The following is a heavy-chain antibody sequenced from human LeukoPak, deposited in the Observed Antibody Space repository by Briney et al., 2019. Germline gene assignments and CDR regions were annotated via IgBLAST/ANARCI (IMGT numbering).Heavy chain of an antibody. J-gene: IGHJ6*02. CDR2: VYYSGST. CDR3: ARPYGALDV. V-gene: IGHV4-31*01. Sequence: SGTLSLTCTVSGGSISSGGYYWSWIRQHPGKGLEWIGYVYYSGSTYYDPPLNSLVTKQLDTSKTQLSLRLSPVTAAETPVYYCARPYGALDVWAKGPRSPSP. D-gene: IGHD3-10*01. CDR1: GGSISSGGYY.